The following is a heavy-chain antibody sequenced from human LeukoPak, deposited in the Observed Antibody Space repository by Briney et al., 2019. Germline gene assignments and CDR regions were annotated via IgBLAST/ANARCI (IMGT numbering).Heavy chain of an antibody. V-gene: IGHV3-21*01. CDR1: GFTFSSYS. D-gene: IGHD6-19*01. CDR2: ISSSSSYI. CDR3: ARVYSSGWYNTWDFDY. Sequence: GGSLRLSCAASGFTFSSYSMNWVRQDPGKGLEWVSSISSSSSYIYYADSVKGRFTISRDNAKNSLYLQMNSLRAEDTAVYYCARVYSSGWYNTWDFDYWGQGTLVTVSS. J-gene: IGHJ4*02.